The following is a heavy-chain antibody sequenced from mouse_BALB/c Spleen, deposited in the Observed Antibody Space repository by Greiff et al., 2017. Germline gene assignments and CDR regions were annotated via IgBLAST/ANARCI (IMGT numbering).Heavy chain of an antibody. Sequence: EVKVEESGGGLVQPGGSMKLSCVASGFTFSSYWMSWVRQSPEKGLEWVAEIRLKSDNYATHYAESVKGKFTISRDDSKSRLYLQMNSLRAEDTGIYYFTETGTGGFAYWGQGTLVTVTA. CDR1: GFTFSSYW. D-gene: IGHD4-1*01. CDR2: IRLKSDNYAT. CDR3: TETGTGGFAY. J-gene: IGHJ3*01. V-gene: IGHV6-6*02.